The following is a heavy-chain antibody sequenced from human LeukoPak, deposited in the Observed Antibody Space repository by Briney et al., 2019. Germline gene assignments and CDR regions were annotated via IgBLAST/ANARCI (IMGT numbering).Heavy chain of an antibody. CDR3: AKGPRYSED. D-gene: IGHD3-9*01. CDR1: GYTFRTYT. J-gene: IGHJ4*02. CDR2: ISGSGGNT. V-gene: IGHV3-23*01. Sequence: GGSLRLSCAASGYTFRTYTMRWVRQAPGKGLEWVSAISGSGGNTYYLDSVKGRFNISRDNSKDTLYLQMNSLRADDTAVYYCAKGPRYSEDWGQGTLVTVSS.